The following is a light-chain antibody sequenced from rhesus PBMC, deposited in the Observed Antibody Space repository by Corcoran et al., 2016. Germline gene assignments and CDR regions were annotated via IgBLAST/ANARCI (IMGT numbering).Light chain of an antibody. CDR2: EAS. J-gene: IGKJ3*01. CDR1: ETVNNY. CDR3: QHNYGTPFT. V-gene: IGKV1-74*01. Sequence: DIQLTQSPSSLSASVGDTVTITCRASETVNNYLNWYQQKPGKAPTPLIFEASTLKGGVPPRFSGSGTGTDYTLIISSLQSEDVATYYCQHNYGTPFTFGPGTKLDIK.